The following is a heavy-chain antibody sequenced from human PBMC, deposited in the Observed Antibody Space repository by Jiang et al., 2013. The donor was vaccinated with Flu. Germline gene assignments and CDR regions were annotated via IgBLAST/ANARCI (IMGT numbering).Heavy chain of an antibody. V-gene: IGHV3-74*01. J-gene: IGHJ4*02. D-gene: IGHD3-10*01. CDR3: ATATFGSGSYGY. CDR1: GFTFSSYW. Sequence: GLVQPGGSLRLSCAASGFTFSSYWMHWVRQAPGEGLVWVSRIISDASSTTYADSVKGRFTISRDNAKNTLYLQMNSLRAEDTAVYYCATATFGSGSYGYWGQGTLVTVSS. CDR2: IISDASST.